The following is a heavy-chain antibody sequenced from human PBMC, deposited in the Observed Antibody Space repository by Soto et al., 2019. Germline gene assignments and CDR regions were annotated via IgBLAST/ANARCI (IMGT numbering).Heavy chain of an antibody. D-gene: IGHD3-3*01. J-gene: IGHJ5*02. CDR2: INPSGGST. Sequence: GASVKVSCKASGYTFTSYYMHWVRQAPGQGLEWMGIINPSGGSTSYAQKFQGRVTMTRDTSTSTVYMELSSLRSEDTAVYYCARGEITIFGVVRSYNWFDPWGQGTLVTVSS. V-gene: IGHV1-46*01. CDR3: ARGEITIFGVVRSYNWFDP. CDR1: GYTFTSYY.